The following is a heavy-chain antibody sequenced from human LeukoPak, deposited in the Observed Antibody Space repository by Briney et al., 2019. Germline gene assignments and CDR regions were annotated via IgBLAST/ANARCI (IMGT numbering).Heavy chain of an antibody. J-gene: IGHJ4*02. D-gene: IGHD6-25*01. V-gene: IGHV4-61*02. CDR2: IYTSGST. CDR1: GGSISSGSYY. Sequence: SETLSLTCTVSGGSISSGSYYWSWIRQPAGKGLEWIGRIYTSGSTNYNPSLKSRVTISVDTSKNQFSLKLSSVTAADTAVYYCARDRLFRGYGIDYWGQGTLVTVSS. CDR3: ARDRLFRGYGIDY.